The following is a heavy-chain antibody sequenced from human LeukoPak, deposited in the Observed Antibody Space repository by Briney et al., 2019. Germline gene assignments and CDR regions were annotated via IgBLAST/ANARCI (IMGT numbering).Heavy chain of an antibody. CDR3: AKALSGSGWYSEYFQH. V-gene: IGHV3-23*01. D-gene: IGHD6-19*01. CDR1: GFTFSSYA. J-gene: IGHJ1*01. CDR2: ISGSGGST. Sequence: GGSLRLSCAASGFTFSSYAMSWVRQAPGKGLEWVSAISGSGGSTYYADSVKGRFTISRDNSKNTLYLQMNSLRAEDTAVYYCAKALSGSGWYSEYFQHWGQGTLVTVSS.